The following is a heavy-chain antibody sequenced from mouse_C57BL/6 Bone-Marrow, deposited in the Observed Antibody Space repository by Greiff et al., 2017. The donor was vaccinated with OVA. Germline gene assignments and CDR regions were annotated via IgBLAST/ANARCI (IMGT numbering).Heavy chain of an antibody. Sequence: EVQGVESGGDLVKPGGSLKLSCAASGFTFSSYGMSWVRQTPDKRLEWVATISSGGSYTYYPDSVKGRFTLSRDNAKNTLYLQLSSLKSEDTAMYYCARGYGSSPFAYWGQGTLVTVSA. CDR3: ARGYGSSPFAY. V-gene: IGHV5-6*01. CDR2: ISSGGSYT. J-gene: IGHJ3*01. CDR1: GFTFSSYG. D-gene: IGHD1-1*01.